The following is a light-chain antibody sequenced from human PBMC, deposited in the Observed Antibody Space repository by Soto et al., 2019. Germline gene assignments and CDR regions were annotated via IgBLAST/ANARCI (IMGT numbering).Light chain of an antibody. J-gene: IGLJ1*01. CDR1: SSDVGNYNL. CDR3: CSYAGSRTYV. CDR2: GAN. V-gene: IGLV2-23*01. Sequence: QSALNQPASVSGSPGQSITISCTGTSSDVGNYNLVSWYQQHPRKAPKLMIYGANKRPSGVSTRFSGSKSGNTASLTISGLQAEDEAEYYCCSYAGSRTYVFGTGTKVTVL.